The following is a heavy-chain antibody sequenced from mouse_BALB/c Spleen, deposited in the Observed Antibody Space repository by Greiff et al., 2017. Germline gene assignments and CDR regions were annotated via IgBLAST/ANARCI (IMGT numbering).Heavy chain of an antibody. CDR2: IFPGTGTT. V-gene: IGHV1S132*01. CDR3: ARSGGWDEDYAMDY. J-gene: IGHJ4*01. CDR1: GYTFTSYW. Sequence: VKLMESGAELVKPGASVKLSCKTSGYTFTSYWIQWVKQRPGQGLGWIGEIFPGTGTTYYNEKFKGKATLTIDTSSSTAYMQLSSLTSEDSAVYFCARSGGWDEDYAMDYWGQGTSVTVSS. D-gene: IGHD4-1*01.